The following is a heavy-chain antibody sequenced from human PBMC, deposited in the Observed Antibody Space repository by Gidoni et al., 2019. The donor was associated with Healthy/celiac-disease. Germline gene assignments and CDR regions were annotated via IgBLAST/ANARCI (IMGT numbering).Heavy chain of an antibody. D-gene: IGHD1-26*01. V-gene: IGHV1-18*01. CDR3: ARDSRSRSYFGFDY. J-gene: IGHJ4*02. CDR2: ISAYNGNT. Sequence: QVQLLQSGAALKKPGASVKVSCKASGYTFTSYGISWVRQAPGQGLEWMGWISAYNGNTNYAQKLQGRVTMTTDTSTSTAYMELRSLRSDDTAVYYCARDSRSRSYFGFDYWGQGTLVTVSS. CDR1: GYTFTSYG.